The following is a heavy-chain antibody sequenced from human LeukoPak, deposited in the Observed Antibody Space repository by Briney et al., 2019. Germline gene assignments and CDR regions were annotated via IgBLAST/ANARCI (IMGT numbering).Heavy chain of an antibody. J-gene: IGHJ4*02. CDR1: GFTFSSYG. CDR3: ARGKVSGDYVWGSYRSTFDY. D-gene: IGHD3-16*02. V-gene: IGHV4-34*01. Sequence: GSLRLSCAGSGFTFSSYGMHWVRQPPGKGLEWIGEINHSGSTNYNPSLKSRVTISVDTSKNQFSLKLSSVTAADTAVYYCARGKVSGDYVWGSYRSTFDYWGQGTLVTVSS. CDR2: INHSGST.